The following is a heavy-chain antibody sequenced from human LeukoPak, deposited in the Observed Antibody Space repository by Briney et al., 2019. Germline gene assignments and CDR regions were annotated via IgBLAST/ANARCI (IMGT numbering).Heavy chain of an antibody. V-gene: IGHV4-4*02. CDR2: VYDSGST. D-gene: IGHD2/OR15-2a*01. CDR3: ASPRADRSTWYAVDY. J-gene: IGHJ4*02. CDR1: GGSITRSNW. Sequence: SETLSLTCAVSGGSITRSNWWSWVRQSPGKGLEWIGEVYDSGSTNYNPSLKSRVTISVDKSKNQFSLKLTSVTAADTAVYYCASPRADRSTWYAVDYWGQGTLVTVSS.